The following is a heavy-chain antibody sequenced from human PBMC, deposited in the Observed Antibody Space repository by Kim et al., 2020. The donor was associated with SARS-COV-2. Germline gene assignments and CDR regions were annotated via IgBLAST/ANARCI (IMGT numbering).Heavy chain of an antibody. CDR3: AKEGGSYYYYYYGMDV. J-gene: IGHJ6*02. V-gene: IGHV3-30*02. Sequence: SGRGRFTISRDNSKNTLYLQMSSLRAEDTAVYYCAKEGGSYYYYYYGMDVWGQGTTVTVSS. D-gene: IGHD1-26*01.